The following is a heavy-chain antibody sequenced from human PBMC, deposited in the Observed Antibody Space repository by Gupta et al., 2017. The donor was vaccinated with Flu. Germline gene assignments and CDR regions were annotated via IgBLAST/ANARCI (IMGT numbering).Heavy chain of an antibody. CDR2: IGGSGTNT. J-gene: IGHJ3*02. V-gene: IGHV3-23*01. Sequence: EVQLLESGGTLVQPGGSLRLSCAASGITLMDNAVSWVRQAPGRGLEWVSSIGGSGTNTYYADSVKGRFTISSDTSKNTLFPQMSSLRAEDTAKYYCAKPIVSWGAFHIWGQGTMVTVSS. CDR3: AKPIVSWGAFHI. D-gene: IGHD6-13*01. CDR1: GITLMDNA.